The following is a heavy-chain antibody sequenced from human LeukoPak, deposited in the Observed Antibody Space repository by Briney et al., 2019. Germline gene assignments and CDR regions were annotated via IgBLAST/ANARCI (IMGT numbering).Heavy chain of an antibody. CDR2: ISSSGSTI. D-gene: IGHD1-26*01. CDR3: ATSGSYFPFGY. V-gene: IGHV3-48*03. Sequence: GGSVRLSCAASGFTFSSYEMNWGRQAPGKGLVWVSYISSSGSTIYYADSVKGRFTISRDNAKNSLYLQMNSLRAEDTAVYYCATSGSYFPFGYWGQGTLVTVSS. J-gene: IGHJ4*02. CDR1: GFTFSSYE.